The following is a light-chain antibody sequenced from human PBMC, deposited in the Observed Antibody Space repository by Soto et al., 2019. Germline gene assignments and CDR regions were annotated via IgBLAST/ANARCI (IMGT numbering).Light chain of an antibody. CDR3: SSFTSSDTDV. CDR1: SSDVGFSNY. V-gene: IGLV2-14*03. J-gene: IGLJ1*01. CDR2: DVS. Sequence: QSALTQPASVSGSPAQSFTISCTGTSSDVGFSNYIFWYQQHPGKAPKLIISDVSNRPSGVSNRFSGSKSANTASLTISGLQAEDEADYYCSSFTSSDTDVFGSGTKVTVL.